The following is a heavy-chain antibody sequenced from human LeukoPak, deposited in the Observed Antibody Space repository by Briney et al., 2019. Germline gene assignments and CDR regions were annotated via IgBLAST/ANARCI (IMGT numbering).Heavy chain of an antibody. CDR1: GGTFSSYA. CDR3: ARDRIFGVVIGFDP. D-gene: IGHD3-3*01. J-gene: IGHJ5*02. Sequence: GASVKVSCKASGGTFSSYAISWVRQAPGQGLEWMGRIIPILGIANYAQKFQGRVTITADKSTSTAYMELSSLRSEGTAVYYCARDRIFGVVIGFDPWGQGTLVTVSS. CDR2: IIPILGIA. V-gene: IGHV1-69*04.